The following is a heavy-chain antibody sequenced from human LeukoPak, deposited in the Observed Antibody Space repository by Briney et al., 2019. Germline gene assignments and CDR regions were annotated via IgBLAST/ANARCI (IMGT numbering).Heavy chain of an antibody. V-gene: IGHV3-23*01. D-gene: IGHD6-19*01. Sequence: GGSLRLSCAASGFTFSTYAMTWVRQAPGKGLEWVSGVSSSGAATYYADSVKGRFTISRDNSRSTLYLHLNSLRADDTAVYYCAKLFTQTPYGIGWYTCDSWGKGTLVTVSS. CDR1: GFTFSTYA. CDR2: VSSSGAAT. J-gene: IGHJ4*02. CDR3: AKLFTQTPYGIGWYTCDS.